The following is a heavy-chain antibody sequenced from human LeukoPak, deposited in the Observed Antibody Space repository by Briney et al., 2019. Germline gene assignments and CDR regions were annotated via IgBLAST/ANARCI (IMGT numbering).Heavy chain of an antibody. CDR1: GYTFTSYG. CDR3: ARVLAPPTAAMDPFDY. J-gene: IGHJ4*02. V-gene: IGHV1-18*01. CDR2: ISAYNDNT. D-gene: IGHD5-18*01. Sequence: ASVKVSXKASGYTFTSYGISWVRQAPGQGLEWMGWISAYNDNTNYAQKLQGRVTMTTDTSTSTAYMELRSLRSDDTAVYYCARVLAPPTAAMDPFDYWGQGTLVTVSS.